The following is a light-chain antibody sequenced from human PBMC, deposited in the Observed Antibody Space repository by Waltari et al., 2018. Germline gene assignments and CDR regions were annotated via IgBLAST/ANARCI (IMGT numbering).Light chain of an antibody. CDR3: QQSYNSPRT. V-gene: IGKV1-39*01. CDR1: QNINNC. CDR2: RAS. J-gene: IGKJ2*01. Sequence: IQMSQSPPSLSASAGDRVNITCRASQNINNCLNWYQQNAGKPPRYLIYRASSLQSGGPARFRAGGSGTDFTLTISSLQPEDFATYYCQQSYNSPRTFGQGTKLEIK.